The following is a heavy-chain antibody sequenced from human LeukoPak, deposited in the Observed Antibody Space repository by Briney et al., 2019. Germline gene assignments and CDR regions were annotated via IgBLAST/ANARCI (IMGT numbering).Heavy chain of an antibody. CDR2: IYPGDSDT. J-gene: IGHJ3*01. Sequence: GESLKISCKGSGYSFTSYWIGWVRQMPGKGLEWMGIIYPGDSDTRYSPSFQGQVTISADKSISTAYLQWSSLKASDTAMYYCARRSSYYGSGSNLEHYYSSWGQGTMVTVSS. CDR1: GYSFTSYW. V-gene: IGHV5-51*01. CDR3: ARRSSYYGSGSNLEHYYSS. D-gene: IGHD3-10*01.